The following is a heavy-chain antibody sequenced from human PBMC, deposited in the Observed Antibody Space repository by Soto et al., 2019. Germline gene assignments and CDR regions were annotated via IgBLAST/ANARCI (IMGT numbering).Heavy chain of an antibody. D-gene: IGHD1-26*01. V-gene: IGHV3-13*05. CDR1: GFSFRDYD. J-gene: IGHJ6*02. Sequence: EVQLVESGGGSVQPGESLRLSCAASGFSFRDYDMHWVRQRKGKGLEWVSALGAARDPYYVGSVKGRFSVSRDNAQNSLFLQMNNLRVDDTAVYFCARAYLGRLPRRADYYYAMDVWGRGTTDTVSS. CDR3: ARAYLGRLPRRADYYYAMDV. CDR2: LGAARDP.